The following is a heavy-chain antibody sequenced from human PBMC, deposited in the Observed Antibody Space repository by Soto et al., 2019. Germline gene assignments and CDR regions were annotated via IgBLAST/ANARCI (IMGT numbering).Heavy chain of an antibody. Sequence: QVQLVQSGAEVKKPGSSVKVSCKTSGVSFNNNGIGWVRQAPGHGLEWMGGVSPPFRTSNYARKFQGRISITADASTGTVNMDLSSLTSEDTAQYYCARVLYYGSGSYSPYGMDVWGPGTTVTVSS. CDR2: VSPPFRTS. D-gene: IGHD3-10*01. J-gene: IGHJ6*02. CDR3: ARVLYYGSGSYSPYGMDV. CDR1: GVSFNNNG. V-gene: IGHV1-69*01.